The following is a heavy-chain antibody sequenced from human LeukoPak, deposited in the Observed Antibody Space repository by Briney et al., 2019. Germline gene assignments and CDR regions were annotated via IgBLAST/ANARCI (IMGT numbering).Heavy chain of an antibody. CDR3: ARDHRGTFDY. Sequence: PGGSLRLSCAASGFTFSSYGMHWVRQAPGKGLDWVAVIWYDGSNKYYADSVKGRFTISRDNSKNTLYLQMNSLRAEDTAVYYCARDHRGTFDYWGQGTLVTVSS. V-gene: IGHV3-33*01. J-gene: IGHJ4*02. CDR2: IWYDGSNK. CDR1: GFTFSSYG.